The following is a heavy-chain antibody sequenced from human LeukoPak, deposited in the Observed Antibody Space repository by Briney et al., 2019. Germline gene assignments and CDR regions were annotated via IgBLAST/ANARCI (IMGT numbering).Heavy chain of an antibody. CDR3: AKDPGDYYDSSGSFDY. Sequence: PGRSLRLSCAASGFTFSSYGMHWVRQAPGKGLEWVAVIWYGGSNKYYADSVKGRFTISRDNSKNTLYLQMNSLRAEDTAVYYCAKDPGDYYDSSGSFDYWGQGTLVTVSS. V-gene: IGHV3-30*18. D-gene: IGHD3-22*01. CDR1: GFTFSSYG. J-gene: IGHJ4*02. CDR2: IWYGGSNK.